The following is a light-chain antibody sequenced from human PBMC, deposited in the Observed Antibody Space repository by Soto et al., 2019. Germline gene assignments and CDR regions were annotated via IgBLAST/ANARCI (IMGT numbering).Light chain of an antibody. CDR3: QQDMRSVT. CDR1: HSVDSTF. CDR2: GAS. J-gene: IGKJ1*01. Sequence: EIVLTQSPGSLSLSPGQRATLSCRASHSVDSTFFAWYQKKPGQAPRLLIYGASKRDTGVPDRFSGSGSGTDFSLTTSRLEPEDIAVYYFQQDMRSVTFGQGNKVEL. V-gene: IGKV3-20*01.